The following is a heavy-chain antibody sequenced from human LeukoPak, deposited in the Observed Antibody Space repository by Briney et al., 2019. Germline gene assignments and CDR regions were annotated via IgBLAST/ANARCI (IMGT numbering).Heavy chain of an antibody. CDR2: TYYGSKWYN. Sequence: SQTLSLTCAISGDSVSSNSAAWNWIRQSPSRGLEWLGRTYYGSKWYNDYAVSVKSRITINPDTSKNQFSLKLSSVTAADTAVYYCARGVDCSSTSCYFLQRYSYGSHYYYYMDVWGKGTTVTVSS. CDR3: ARGVDCSSTSCYFLQRYSYGSHYYYYMDV. D-gene: IGHD2-2*01. CDR1: GDSVSSNSAA. J-gene: IGHJ6*03. V-gene: IGHV6-1*01.